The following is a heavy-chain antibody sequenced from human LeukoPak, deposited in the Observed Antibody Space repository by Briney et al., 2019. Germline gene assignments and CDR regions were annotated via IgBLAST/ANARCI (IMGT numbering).Heavy chain of an antibody. CDR1: GFTFKTFG. CDR3: RAATRYLSNYFDY. D-gene: IGHD4-11*01. J-gene: IGHJ4*02. Sequence: TGGSLRLSCAAPGFTFKTFGMHWVRQAPGKGLEWGAVISFDGSERYYADSVKGRFTISRDNSRDTLFLQMNSLTPEDTAVYYFRAATRYLSNYFDYWGQGVLVTVSS. CDR2: ISFDGSER. V-gene: IGHV3-30*03.